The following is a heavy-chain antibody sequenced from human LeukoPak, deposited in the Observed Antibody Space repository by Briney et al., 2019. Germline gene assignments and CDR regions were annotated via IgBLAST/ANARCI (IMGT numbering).Heavy chain of an antibody. Sequence: GGSLRLSCAASGFTFSNYAMSWVRQAPGKGLEWVSGFGGSAGNTYYADSVKGRFTLSRDNSKNTLFLQMNSLRAEDTAVYYCAKAMRGSLYYFDSWGQGTLVTVSS. CDR1: GFTFSNYA. CDR2: FGGSAGNT. V-gene: IGHV3-23*01. J-gene: IGHJ4*02. D-gene: IGHD3-16*01. CDR3: AKAMRGSLYYFDS.